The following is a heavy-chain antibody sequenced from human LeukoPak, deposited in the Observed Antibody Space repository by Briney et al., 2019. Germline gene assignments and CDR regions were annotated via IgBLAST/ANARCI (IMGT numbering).Heavy chain of an antibody. CDR3: ATGVDTAMLGFGDI. CDR2: ISSSSSYI. D-gene: IGHD5-18*01. Sequence: GGSLRLSCAASGFTFSSYSMNWVRRAPGKGLEWVSSISSSSSYIYYADSVKGRFTISRDNAKNSLYLQMNSLRAEDTAVYYCATGVDTAMLGFGDIWGQGTMVTVSS. J-gene: IGHJ3*02. CDR1: GFTFSSYS. V-gene: IGHV3-21*01.